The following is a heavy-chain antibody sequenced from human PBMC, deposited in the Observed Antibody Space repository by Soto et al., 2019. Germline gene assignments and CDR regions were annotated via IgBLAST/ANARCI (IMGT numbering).Heavy chain of an antibody. D-gene: IGHD4-17*01. CDR3: ARGTYGDDDYYYMDV. V-gene: IGHV4-59*01. CDR1: GGSISSYY. CDR2: IYYSGST. J-gene: IGHJ6*03. Sequence: QVQLQESGPGLVKPSETLSLTCTVSGGSISSYYWSWIRQPPGKGLEWIGYIYYSGSTNYNPSLNSVVTISVDTSKNQFSLKLSSVTAADTAVYYCARGTYGDDDYYYMDVWGKGTTVTVSS.